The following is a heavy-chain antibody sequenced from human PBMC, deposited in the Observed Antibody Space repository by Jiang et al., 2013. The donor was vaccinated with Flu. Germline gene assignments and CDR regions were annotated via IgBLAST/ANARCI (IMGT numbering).Heavy chain of an antibody. CDR2: TYYNSKWHN. CDR1: GDSVSSNSAA. J-gene: IGHJ3*02. Sequence: TSQTLSLTCVISGDSVSSNSAAWTWIRQSPSRGLEWLGRTYYNSKWHNDYAVSVESRLAVTIDTSKNQFSLQLNSVTPEDTAVYYCAREPKRWLQLDHPFDIWGQGTMVTVSS. V-gene: IGHV6-1*01. CDR3: AREPKRWLQLDHPFDI. D-gene: IGHD5-24*01.